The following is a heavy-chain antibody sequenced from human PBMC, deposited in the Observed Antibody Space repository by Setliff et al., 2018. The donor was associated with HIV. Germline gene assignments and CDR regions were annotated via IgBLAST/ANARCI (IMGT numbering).Heavy chain of an antibody. J-gene: IGHJ3*02. CDR3: ATEGPSETPDAFDI. Sequence: SETLSLTCTVSGGSISSGSYSWGWIRQPPGKGLEWIGSIYYSGSTYYNPPLKTRVTISVDTSKNHFSLKLSSVTAADTAVYYCATEGPSETPDAFDIWGQGTMVTVSS. V-gene: IGHV4-39*02. CDR2: IYYSGST. CDR1: GGSISSGSYS.